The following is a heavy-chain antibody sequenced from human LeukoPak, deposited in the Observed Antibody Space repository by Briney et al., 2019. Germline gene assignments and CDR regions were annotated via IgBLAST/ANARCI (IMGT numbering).Heavy chain of an antibody. CDR3: ARRGVWFGDN. CDR2: INHSGST. D-gene: IGHD3-10*01. J-gene: IGHJ4*02. Sequence: PGGPLRLSCVASGFTFSTYWMSWVRQPPGKGLEGIGEINHSGSTNYNPSLKSRVTISVDTSKNQFSLKLSSVTAADTAVYYCARRGVWFGDNWGQGTLVTASS. CDR1: GFTFSTYW. V-gene: IGHV4-34*01.